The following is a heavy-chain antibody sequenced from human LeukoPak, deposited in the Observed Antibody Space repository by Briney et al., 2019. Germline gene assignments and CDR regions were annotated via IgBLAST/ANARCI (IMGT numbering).Heavy chain of an antibody. V-gene: IGHV3-23*01. Sequence: SGGSLRLSCAASGLSFDTYAMTWVRQAPGKGLEWVSGIGGSGGSTYYTDSVKGRFTISRDNAKNTVSLQMNSLKAEDTAVYYCGTVFDHWGPGILVTVSS. CDR1: GLSFDTYA. CDR2: IGGSGGST. D-gene: IGHD1-14*01. J-gene: IGHJ4*02. CDR3: GTVFDH.